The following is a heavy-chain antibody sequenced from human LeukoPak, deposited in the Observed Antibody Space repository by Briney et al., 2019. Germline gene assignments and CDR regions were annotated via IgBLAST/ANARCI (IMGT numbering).Heavy chain of an antibody. D-gene: IGHD2-21*01. CDR1: GYNFISYG. CDR2: IDPNSGGT. J-gene: IGHJ4*02. V-gene: IGHV1-2*06. CDR3: ARDHCGGASCLGY. Sequence: ASVKVSCKASGYNFISYGISWVRQAPGQGLEWLGRIDPNSGGTNYPQKFQGTVTMTRDTSISTVYMELSRLRSDDTAMYYCARDHCGGASCLGYWGQGTLVTVSS.